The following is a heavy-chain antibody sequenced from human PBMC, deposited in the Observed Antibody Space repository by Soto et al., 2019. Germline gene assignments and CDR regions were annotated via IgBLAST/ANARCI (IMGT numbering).Heavy chain of an antibody. CDR2: ISYDGSNK. D-gene: IGHD3-22*01. Sequence: QVQLVESGGGVVQPGRFLRLSCAASGFTFSSYAMHWVRQAPGKGLEWVAVISYDGSNKYYADSVKGRFTISRDNSKNTLYLQMNSLRAEDTAVYYCARGSYYYDSSGYYYPWDYWGQGTLVTVSS. CDR1: GFTFSSYA. J-gene: IGHJ4*02. CDR3: ARGSYYYDSSGYYYPWDY. V-gene: IGHV3-30-3*01.